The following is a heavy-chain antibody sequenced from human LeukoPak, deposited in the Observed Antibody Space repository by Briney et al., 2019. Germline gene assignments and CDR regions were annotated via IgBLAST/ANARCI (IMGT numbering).Heavy chain of an antibody. CDR1: GYRFITFG. J-gene: IGHJ4*02. CDR2: ISAYNGNT. V-gene: IGHV1-18*01. Sequence: ASVKVSCKTSGYRFITFGINWVRQAPGQGLEWMGWISAYNGNTNYAQKLQGRVTMTTDTSTSTAYMELRSLRSDDTAVYYCVATVTTSLLDYWGQGTLVTVSS. D-gene: IGHD4-17*01. CDR3: VATVTTSLLDY.